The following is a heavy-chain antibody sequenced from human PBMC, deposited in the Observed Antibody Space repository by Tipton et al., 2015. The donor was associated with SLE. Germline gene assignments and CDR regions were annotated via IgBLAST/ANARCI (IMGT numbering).Heavy chain of an antibody. D-gene: IGHD7-27*01. CDR2: IYYSGST. CDR3: ARGWGEQDWYFDL. V-gene: IGHV4-34*09. CDR1: GGSFSGYY. J-gene: IGHJ2*01. Sequence: TLSLTCAVYGGSFSGYYWSWIRQPPGKGLEWIGYIYYSGSTYYNPSLKSRVTISVDTSKNQFSLKLSSVTAADTAVYYCARGWGEQDWYFDLWGRGTLVTVSS.